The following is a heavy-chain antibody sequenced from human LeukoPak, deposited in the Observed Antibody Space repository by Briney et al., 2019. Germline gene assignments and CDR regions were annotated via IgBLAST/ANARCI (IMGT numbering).Heavy chain of an antibody. Sequence: ASVTVSCEASGYTFTTYDINWVRQAAGQGLEWMGWMNPNSGNTGNAQKFQGRVTMTRNTSISAAYMELTSLTSEDTAVYFCAGIAAPGNRRLNFWGQVTLVTVSS. V-gene: IGHV1-8*01. CDR2: MNPNSGNT. CDR1: GYTFTTYD. J-gene: IGHJ4*02. D-gene: IGHD6-13*01. CDR3: AGIAAPGNRRLNF.